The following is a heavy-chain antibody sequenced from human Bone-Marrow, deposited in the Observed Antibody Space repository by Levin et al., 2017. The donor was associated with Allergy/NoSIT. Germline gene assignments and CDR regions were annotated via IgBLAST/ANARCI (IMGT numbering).Heavy chain of an antibody. V-gene: IGHV5-51*01. Sequence: GGSLRLSCRGSEYKFATYWIGWVRQVPGKGLESMGNIFPGDSDTDYSPSFKGQVTISVDMAASTVYLQWRSLKASDTAMYYCARRSYHYDSSGSGYYSDAFDIWGQGTMVTVSS. CDR1: EYKFATYW. J-gene: IGHJ3*02. CDR2: IFPGDSDT. CDR3: ARRSYHYDSSGSGYYSDAFDI. D-gene: IGHD3-22*01.